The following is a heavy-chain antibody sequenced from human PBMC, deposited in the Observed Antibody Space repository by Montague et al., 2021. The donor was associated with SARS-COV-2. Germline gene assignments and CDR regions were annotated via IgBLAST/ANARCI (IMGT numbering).Heavy chain of an antibody. CDR2: IHCTGST. V-gene: IGHV4-59*12. J-gene: IGHJ4*02. CDR1: GDSIIGYY. D-gene: IGHD3-3*01. CDR3: ARAQKTISGMLIPPYYFDF. Sequence: SETLSLTCTVSGDSIIGYYWRWIRQSPGKGLYWLGWIHCTGSTAYNPSLRSRVTISVDTSRNQFSLNLTSLTAADTAVYYCARAQKTISGMLIPPYYFDFWGQGTLVTVSS.